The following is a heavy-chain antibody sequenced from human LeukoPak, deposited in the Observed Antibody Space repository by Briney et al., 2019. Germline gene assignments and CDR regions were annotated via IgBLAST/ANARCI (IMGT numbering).Heavy chain of an antibody. V-gene: IGHV1-2*02. CDR3: AREVTGDKGAAFDI. CDR1: GYTFTSYD. CDR2: INPNSGGT. D-gene: IGHD2-21*02. J-gene: IGHJ3*02. Sequence: GASVKVSCKASGYTFTSYDINWVRQAPGQGLEWMGWINPNSGGTNYAQKFQGRVTMTRDTSISTAYMELSRLRSDDTAVYYCAREVTGDKGAAFDIWGQGTMVTVSS.